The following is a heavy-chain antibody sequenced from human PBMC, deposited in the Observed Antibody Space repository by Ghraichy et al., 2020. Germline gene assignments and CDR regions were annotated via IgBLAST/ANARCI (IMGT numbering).Heavy chain of an antibody. V-gene: IGHV3-30*04. Sequence: GGSLRLSCAASGFTFSSYAMHWVRQAPGKGLEWVAVISYDGSNKYYADSVKGRFTISRDNSKNTLYLQMNSLRAEDTAVYYCAGYVTSVAPQFHEGVYWGQGTLVTVSS. CDR1: GFTFSSYA. CDR3: AGYVTSVAPQFHEGVY. J-gene: IGHJ4*02. CDR2: ISYDGSNK. D-gene: IGHD6-19*01.